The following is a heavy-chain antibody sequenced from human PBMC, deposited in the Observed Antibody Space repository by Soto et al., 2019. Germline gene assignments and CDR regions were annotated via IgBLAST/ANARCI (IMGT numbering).Heavy chain of an antibody. CDR2: IYYSGST. V-gene: IGHV4-31*03. CDR3: ARGELLWFGELRNDAFDI. D-gene: IGHD3-10*01. Sequence: PSETLSLTCTVSGGSISSGGYYWSWIRQHPGKGLEWIGYIYYSGSTYYNPSLKSRVTISVDTSKNQFSLKLSSVTAADTAVYYCARGELLWFGELRNDAFDIWGQGTMVTVSS. J-gene: IGHJ3*02. CDR1: GGSISSGGYY.